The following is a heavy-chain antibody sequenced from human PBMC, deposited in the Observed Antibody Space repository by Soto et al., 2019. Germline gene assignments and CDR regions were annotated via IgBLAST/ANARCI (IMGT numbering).Heavy chain of an antibody. D-gene: IGHD3-22*01. Sequence: QVQLVESGGGVVQPGRSLRLSCAASGFTFSFYAMHWVRQAPGRGLEWVAVISYDGSNKFYADSVKGRFTISRDNSKNTLYLQMNSLRAEDTTVYYCAWEHYYGSGGYFRYLDYWGQGTLVTVSS. CDR1: GFTFSFYA. CDR2: ISYDGSNK. J-gene: IGHJ4*02. CDR3: AWEHYYGSGGYFRYLDY. V-gene: IGHV3-30-3*01.